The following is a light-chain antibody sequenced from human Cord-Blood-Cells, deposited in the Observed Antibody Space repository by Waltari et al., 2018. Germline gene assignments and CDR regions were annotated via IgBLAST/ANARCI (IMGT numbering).Light chain of an antibody. CDR1: SSAFGGYNY. Sequence: QSALTQPPSASASPAQSVTLSCTGTSSAFGGYNYVPCYQQHPGNAPKLMIYEVSQRPSGVPDRFSGSKSGNTASLTVSGLQAADEADYYCSSYAGSNNWVFGGGTKLTVL. CDR3: SSYAGSNNWV. V-gene: IGLV2-8*01. J-gene: IGLJ3*02. CDR2: EVS.